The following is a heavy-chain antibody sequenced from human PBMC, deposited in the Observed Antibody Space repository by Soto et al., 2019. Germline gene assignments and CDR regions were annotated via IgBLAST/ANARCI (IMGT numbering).Heavy chain of an antibody. CDR1: GGSFSNYY. CDR3: ARNRGNYFDY. Sequence: SVILSLTCTVAGGSFSNYYWSWIRQPPGKGLEWIGYIYYSGSTNYNPSLKSRVTMSVHTSQNQFSLKLSSVTAADTAVYYCARNRGNYFDYWGQGTLVTV. CDR2: IYYSGST. J-gene: IGHJ4*02. V-gene: IGHV4-59*01.